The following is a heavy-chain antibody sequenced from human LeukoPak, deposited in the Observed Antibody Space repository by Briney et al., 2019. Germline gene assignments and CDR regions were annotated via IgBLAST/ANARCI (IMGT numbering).Heavy chain of an antibody. J-gene: IGHJ4*02. CDR1: GFTLSSYW. CDR2: ISYDGSNK. CDR3: ARDRYYDILTGYPDY. V-gene: IGHV3-30-3*01. Sequence: PGVSLRLSCAASGFTLSSYWMSWVRQAPGKGLEWVAVISYDGSNKYYADSVKGRFTISRDNSKNTLYLQMNSLRAEDTAVYYCARDRYYDILTGYPDYWGQGTLVTVSS. D-gene: IGHD3-9*01.